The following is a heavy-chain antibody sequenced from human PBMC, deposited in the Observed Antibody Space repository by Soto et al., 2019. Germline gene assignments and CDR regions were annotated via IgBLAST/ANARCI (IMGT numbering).Heavy chain of an antibody. Sequence: EASVKVSCKASGYTFTGHYIHWVRQAPEQGPEWMGEIGPASGATRYAQRFQGRVTMTRDMSITTVYMELNNLRPDDTAVYYCGRGRSGQIVVFYWGQGTPVTVSS. J-gene: IGHJ4*02. D-gene: IGHD1-26*01. CDR1: GYTFTGHY. CDR3: GRGRSGQIVVFY. CDR2: IGPASGAT. V-gene: IGHV1-2*02.